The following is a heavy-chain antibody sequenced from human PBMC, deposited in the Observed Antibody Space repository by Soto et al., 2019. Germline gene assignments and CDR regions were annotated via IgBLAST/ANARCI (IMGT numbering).Heavy chain of an antibody. CDR1: GFTFSDYY. V-gene: IGHV3-11*01. D-gene: IGHD1-26*01. CDR2: ISSSGSTI. CDR3: ARDQKVGATPYDAFDI. J-gene: IGHJ3*02. Sequence: GSLRLSCAASGFTFSDYYMSWIRQAPGKGLEWVSYISSSGSTIYYADSVKGRFTISRDNAKNSLYLQMNSLRAEDTAVYYCARDQKVGATPYDAFDIWGQGTMVTVSS.